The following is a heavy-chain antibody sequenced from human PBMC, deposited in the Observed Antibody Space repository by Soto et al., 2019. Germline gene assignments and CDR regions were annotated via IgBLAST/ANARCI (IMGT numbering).Heavy chain of an antibody. CDR3: ARFNAPKAYFDY. V-gene: IGHV3-21*01. CDR2: ISSSSSYI. CDR1: GFTFSSYS. Sequence: GGSLRLSCAASGFTFSSYSMNWVRQAPGKGLEWVSSISSSSSYIYYADSVKGRFTISRDNAKNSLYLQMNSLRAEDTAVYYCARFNAPKAYFDYWGQGTLVTVSS. J-gene: IGHJ4*02.